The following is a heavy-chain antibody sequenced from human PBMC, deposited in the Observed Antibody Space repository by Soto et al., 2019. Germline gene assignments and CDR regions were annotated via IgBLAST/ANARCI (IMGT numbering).Heavy chain of an antibody. CDR3: ARDVYYYDSSGYYLFDY. J-gene: IGHJ4*02. CDR2: IWYDGSNK. D-gene: IGHD3-22*01. V-gene: IGHV3-33*01. CDR1: GFTFSSYG. Sequence: QVQLVESGGGVVQPGRSLRLSCAASGFTFSSYGMHWVRQAPGKGLEWVAVIWYDGSNKYYADSVKGRFTISRDNSKNTLYLQMNSLRAEDTAVYYCARDVYYYDSSGYYLFDYWGQGTLVTVSS.